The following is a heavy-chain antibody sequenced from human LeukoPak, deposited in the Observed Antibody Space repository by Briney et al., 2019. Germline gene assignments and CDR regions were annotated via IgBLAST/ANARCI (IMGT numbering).Heavy chain of an antibody. J-gene: IGHJ3*02. V-gene: IGHV3-43D*03. CDR2: ISWDGGST. Sequence: GGSLRLSCAASGFTFDDYAMHWVRQAPGKGLEWVSLISWDGGSTYYADSVKGRFTISRDNSKNSLYLQMNSLRAEDTALYYCAKDGIAAAGSPGAFDIWGQGTMVTVSS. CDR1: GFTFDDYA. CDR3: AKDGIAAAGSPGAFDI. D-gene: IGHD6-13*01.